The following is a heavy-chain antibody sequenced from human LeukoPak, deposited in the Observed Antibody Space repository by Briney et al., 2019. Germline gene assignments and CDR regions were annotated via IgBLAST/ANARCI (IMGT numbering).Heavy chain of an antibody. D-gene: IGHD3-3*01. CDR2: IYYSGTT. Sequence: PSETLSLTCTVSGGSIRTSSYSWGWIRQPPGKGLEWIGIIYYSGTTYYNPSLKSRVTISADTSNNQFSLKVSYVTAADTAVYYCARGEDGVVLPATPEYWGQGTLVTVSS. V-gene: IGHV4-39*01. CDR3: ARGEDGVVLPATPEY. J-gene: IGHJ4*02. CDR1: GGSIRTSSYS.